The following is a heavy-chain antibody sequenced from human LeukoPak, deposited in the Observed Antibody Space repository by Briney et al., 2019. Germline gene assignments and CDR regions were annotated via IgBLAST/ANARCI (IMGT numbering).Heavy chain of an antibody. V-gene: IGHV7-4-1*02. CDR1: GYTFTSYA. CDR3: ARGGGRYDSVSCYSAYYFDY. D-gene: IGHD2-21*01. J-gene: IGHJ4*02. CDR2: INTNTGNP. Sequence: GASVKVSCKASGYTFTSYAMNWVRQAPGQGLEWMGWINTNTGNPTYAQGFTGRFVLSLDTSVSTAYLQISSLKAEDTAVYYCARGGGRYDSVSCYSAYYFDYWGQGTLVTVSS.